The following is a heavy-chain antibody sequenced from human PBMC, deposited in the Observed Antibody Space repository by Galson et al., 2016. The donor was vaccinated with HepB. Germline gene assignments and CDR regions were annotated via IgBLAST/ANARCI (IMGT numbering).Heavy chain of an antibody. V-gene: IGHV3-30*03. J-gene: IGHJ4*02. CDR2: IASYGRKT. CDR3: ARGYPYGNTWPFFDK. D-gene: IGHD5-24*01. CDR1: GFTFSGFD. Sequence: SLRLSCAVSGFTFSGFDMLWVRQAPGKGPEWVARIASYGRKTDYTSTVKGRVTISRENSANTLYLQMHNLRAEDTAVYFCARGYPYGNTWPFFDKSGQGTLVTVSS.